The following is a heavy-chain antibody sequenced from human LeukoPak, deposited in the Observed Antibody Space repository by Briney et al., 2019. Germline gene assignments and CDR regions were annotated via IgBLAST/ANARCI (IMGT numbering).Heavy chain of an antibody. V-gene: IGHV1-18*01. CDR3: ARDTPSSIAALTIFDY. J-gene: IGHJ4*02. CDR2: ISAYNGNT. D-gene: IGHD6-6*01. CDR1: GYTFTSYG. Sequence: ASVKVSCKASGYTFTSYGISWVRQAPGQGLEWMGWISAYNGNTNYAQKLRGRVTMTTDTSTSTAYMELRSLRSDDTAVYYCARDTPSSIAALTIFDYWGQGTLVTVSS.